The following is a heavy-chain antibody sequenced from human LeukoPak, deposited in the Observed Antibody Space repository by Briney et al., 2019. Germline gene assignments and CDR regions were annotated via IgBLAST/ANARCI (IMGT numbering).Heavy chain of an antibody. D-gene: IGHD3-16*01. CDR3: VRGGGSFDS. CDR1: GFTFSDYW. J-gene: IGHJ4*02. V-gene: IGHV3-7*04. CDR2: INQDGSVK. Sequence: GGSLRLSCAVSGFTFSDYWVTWVRQTPGKGLEFVANINQDGSVKNYVDSVKGRFTVSRDNANNSLYLQMNSLRAEDTAVYYCVRGGGSFDSWGQGTLVTVSS.